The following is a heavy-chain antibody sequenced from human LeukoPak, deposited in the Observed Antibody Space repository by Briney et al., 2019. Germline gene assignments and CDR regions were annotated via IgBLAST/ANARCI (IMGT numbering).Heavy chain of an antibody. CDR1: GFTFSTYA. CDR2: TSSSGSTI. CDR3: AKYYDSSGYPDAFDI. J-gene: IGHJ3*02. V-gene: IGHV3-48*04. Sequence: GGSLRLSCSASGFTFSTYAMHWVRQAPGKGLEWVSFTSSSGSTIYYADSVKGRFTISRDNAKNSLYLQVNSLRAEDTAVYYCAKYYDSSGYPDAFDIWGQGTMVTVSS. D-gene: IGHD3-22*01.